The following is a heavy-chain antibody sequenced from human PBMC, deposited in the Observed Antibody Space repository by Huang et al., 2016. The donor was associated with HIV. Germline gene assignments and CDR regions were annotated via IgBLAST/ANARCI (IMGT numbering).Heavy chain of an antibody. CDR1: GFTFSSYW. V-gene: IGHV3-74*01. D-gene: IGHD3-22*01. CDR3: VRDPRIQSWLNYFDY. CDR2: INSEGSSP. J-gene: IGHJ4*02. Sequence: EVQLVESGGGLVQPGGSLRLSCAASGFTFSSYWMHWVRQAPGKGLVGVSLINSEGSSPGYADSVKGRFTISRDNAKNTLYLQMNSLRAEDTAVYYCVRDPRIQSWLNYFDYWGQGTLVSVSS.